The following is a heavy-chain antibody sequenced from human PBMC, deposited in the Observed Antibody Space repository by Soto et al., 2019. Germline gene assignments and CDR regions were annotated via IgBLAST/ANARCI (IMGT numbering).Heavy chain of an antibody. J-gene: IGHJ3*02. CDR2: IIPIFGTA. D-gene: IGHD3-10*01. CDR1: GGTFRSYA. V-gene: IGHV1-69*13. Sequence: SVKVSCKASGGTFRSYAISWVRQAPGQGLEWMGGIIPIFGTANYAQKFQGRVTITADESTSTAYMELSSLRSEDTAVYYCARGTGEFDAFDIWGQGTMVTVSS. CDR3: ARGTGEFDAFDI.